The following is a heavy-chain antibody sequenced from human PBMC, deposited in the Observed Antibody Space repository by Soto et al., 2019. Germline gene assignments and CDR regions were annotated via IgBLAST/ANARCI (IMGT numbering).Heavy chain of an antibody. D-gene: IGHD6-6*01. CDR2: ISYDGNSK. J-gene: IGHJ5*02. CDR1: GFTFSNYG. Sequence: GGSLRLSCAASGFTFSNYGMDWVRQAPGKGLEWVAVISYDGNSKHYADSVKGRFTISRDNSKNMLYLQMDSLRTEHTAVYFCAKGLERFVRSWFGPWGQGALVTVSS. V-gene: IGHV3-30*18. CDR3: AKGLERFVRSWFGP.